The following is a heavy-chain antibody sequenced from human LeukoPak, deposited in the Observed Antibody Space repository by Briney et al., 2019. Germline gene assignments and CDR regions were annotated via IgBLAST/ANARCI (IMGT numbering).Heavy chain of an antibody. CDR1: GGSISSYY. V-gene: IGHV4-59*01. D-gene: IGHD4-17*01. CDR2: IYYSGST. Sequence: SETLSLTCTVSGGSISSYYWSWIRQPPGKGLEWIGYIYYSGSTIYNPSLKSRVIISVDTSKNQFSLKLSSVTAADTAVYYCARYGDYVFDLWGQGTLVTVSS. CDR3: ARYGDYVFDL. J-gene: IGHJ4*02.